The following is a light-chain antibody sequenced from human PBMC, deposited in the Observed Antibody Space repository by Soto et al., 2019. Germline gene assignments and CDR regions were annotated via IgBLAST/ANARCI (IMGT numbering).Light chain of an antibody. Sequence: QSVLAQPASVSGSPGQSITISCTGTSSDVGAYNSVSWYQQHPHRAPQVIIYKGTQRPSGVSNRFSGSTSGNAASLTISSRQADDEADYFCCSSAPESTYVFGTGTQLTVL. CDR1: SSDVGAYNS. CDR2: KGT. CDR3: CSSAPESTYV. J-gene: IGLJ1*01. V-gene: IGLV2-23*01.